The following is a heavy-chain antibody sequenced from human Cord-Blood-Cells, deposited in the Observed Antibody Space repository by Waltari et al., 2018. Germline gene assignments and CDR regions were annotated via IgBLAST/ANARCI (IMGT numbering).Heavy chain of an antibody. CDR3: ARGEAARLFDY. D-gene: IGHD6-6*01. CDR1: GYTFTGYY. Sequence: QVQLVQSGAEVKKPGASVKVSCKASGYTFTGYYMHWVRQAPGQGLEWMGWIKPSSGGNISAQKLQGRVNMTRDTSISTAYMELSRLRSDDTAVYYCARGEAARLFDYWGQGTLVTVSS. V-gene: IGHV1-2*02. CDR2: IKPSSGGN. J-gene: IGHJ4*02.